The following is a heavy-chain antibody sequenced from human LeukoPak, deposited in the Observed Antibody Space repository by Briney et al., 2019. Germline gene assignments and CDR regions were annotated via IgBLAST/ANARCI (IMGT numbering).Heavy chain of an antibody. Sequence: GGSLRLSCAASGFTFSNYAMHWVRQAPGKGLEWVSAISGSGGSTYYTDSVKGRFTISRDNSKNTLYLQMNSLRGEDTAVYYCAARIVHRTFDYWGQGTLVTVSS. V-gene: IGHV3-23*01. CDR2: ISGSGGST. J-gene: IGHJ4*02. CDR3: AARIVHRTFDY. CDR1: GFTFSNYA. D-gene: IGHD1-26*01.